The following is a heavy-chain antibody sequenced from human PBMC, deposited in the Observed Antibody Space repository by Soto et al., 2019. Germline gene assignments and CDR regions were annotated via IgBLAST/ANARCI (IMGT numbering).Heavy chain of an antibody. V-gene: IGHV1-18*01. CDR2: ISAYNGNT. CDR3: ARYRVAARPTGWFDP. CDR1: GYTFTSYG. Sequence: QVQLVQSGAEVKKPGASVKVSCKASGYTFTSYGISWVRQAPGQGLEWMGWISAYNGNTNYAQKLQGKVTMTTDTSTSTAYMELRSVRSDDTAVYYCARYRVAARPTGWFDPWGQGTLVTVSS. D-gene: IGHD6-6*01. J-gene: IGHJ5*02.